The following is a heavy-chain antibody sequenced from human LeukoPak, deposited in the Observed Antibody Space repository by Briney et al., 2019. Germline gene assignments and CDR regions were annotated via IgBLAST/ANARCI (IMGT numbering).Heavy chain of an antibody. CDR1: GFTFSSYW. Sequence: GSLRLSCAAPGFTFSSYWMSWIRQPPGKGLEWIGEINHSGSTNYNPSLKSRVTISVDTSKNQFSLKLSSVTAADTAGYYCARLAVPAAMKDYFDYWGQGTLVTVSS. CDR2: INHSGST. CDR3: ARLAVPAAMKDYFDY. J-gene: IGHJ4*02. D-gene: IGHD2-2*01. V-gene: IGHV4-34*01.